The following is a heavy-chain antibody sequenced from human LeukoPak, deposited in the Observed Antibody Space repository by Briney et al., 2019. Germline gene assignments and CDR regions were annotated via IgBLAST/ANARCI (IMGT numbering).Heavy chain of an antibody. V-gene: IGHV1-18*01. CDR2: ISAYNGNT. D-gene: IGHD4-23*01. J-gene: IGHJ5*02. CDR3: AIAANDDYGGSGPFDP. Sequence: ASVKVSCKASGYTFTSYGISWVRQAPGQGLEWMGWISAYNGNTNYAQKLQGRVTMTTDTSTSTAYMELRSLRSDDTAVYYCAIAANDDYGGSGPFDPWGQGTLVTVSS. CDR1: GYTFTSYG.